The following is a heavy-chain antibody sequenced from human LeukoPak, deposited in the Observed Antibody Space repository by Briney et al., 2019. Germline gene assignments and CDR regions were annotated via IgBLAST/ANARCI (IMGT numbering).Heavy chain of an antibody. CDR3: ARRYCSGGSCYVRFDP. CDR1: GYSFTSYW. D-gene: IGHD2-15*01. Sequence: GESLKISCKGSGYSFTSYWIGWVRQMPGKGLEWMGIIYPGDSDTRYSPSFQGQVTISADKSISTAYLQWSSLKASDTAMYYCARRYCSGGSCYVRFDPWGQGTLVTASS. J-gene: IGHJ5*02. V-gene: IGHV5-51*01. CDR2: IYPGDSDT.